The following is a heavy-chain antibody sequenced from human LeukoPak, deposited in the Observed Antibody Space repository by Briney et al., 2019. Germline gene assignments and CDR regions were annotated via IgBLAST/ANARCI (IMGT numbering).Heavy chain of an antibody. CDR1: GFTFRSYA. J-gene: IGHJ6*02. D-gene: IGHD3-3*01. CDR3: AAAYFGVDQYYYGMDV. V-gene: IGHV3-23*01. Sequence: PGGSLRLSCVASGFTFRSYAMNWVRQAPGKGLEWVSAISRNGGSTYSADSVKGRFTISRDTSKNTLYLRMNSLRAEDTAVYYCAAAYFGVDQYYYGMDVWGQGTTVTVSS. CDR2: ISRNGGST.